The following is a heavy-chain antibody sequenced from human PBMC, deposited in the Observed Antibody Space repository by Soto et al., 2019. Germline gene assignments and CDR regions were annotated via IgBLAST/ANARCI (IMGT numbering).Heavy chain of an antibody. Sequence: PSETLSLTCAVSGGSISSSSWCSCVRQPPGKGLEWIGEIYHTGNTNYNPSLESRATTSVDKSKNQFSLNLNSVTAADTAVYYCARDSRAAAGNRRYYFDYWGQGTLVTVSS. CDR3: ARDSRAAAGNRRYYFDY. CDR2: IYHTGNT. D-gene: IGHD6-13*01. V-gene: IGHV4-4*02. J-gene: IGHJ4*02. CDR1: GGSISSSSW.